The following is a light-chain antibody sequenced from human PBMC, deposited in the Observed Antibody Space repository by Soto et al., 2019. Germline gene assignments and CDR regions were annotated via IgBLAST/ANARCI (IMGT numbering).Light chain of an antibody. CDR3: QHGGA. V-gene: IGKV3-11*01. CDR2: DAS. Sequence: EILLTQSPATLSLSAGERATLSCRAGQTISNYLAWYQQKPGQAPRLLIYDASNRATDIPARFSGSGSGTDFTLTISSLEHDAFAVYYCQHGGAFGPGTKVEIK. J-gene: IGKJ3*01. CDR1: QTISNY.